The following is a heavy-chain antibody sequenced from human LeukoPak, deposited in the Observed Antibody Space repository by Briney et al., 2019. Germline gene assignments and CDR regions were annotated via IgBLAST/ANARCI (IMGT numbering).Heavy chain of an antibody. Sequence: PSETLSLTCSVSGGSISRHYWTWIRQPPGKGLEWTGYTHFSGSTNYNPSLKSRATTSLDRAKNQISLTLTSVSAADTAVYFCARAKAAGSYDFWGQGTLVTVSS. D-gene: IGHD6-13*01. CDR3: ARAKAAGSYDF. V-gene: IGHV4-59*11. J-gene: IGHJ4*02. CDR1: GGSISRHY. CDR2: THFSGST.